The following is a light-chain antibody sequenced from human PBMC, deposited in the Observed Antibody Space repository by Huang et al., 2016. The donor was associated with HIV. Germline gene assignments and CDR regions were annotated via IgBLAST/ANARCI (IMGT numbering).Light chain of an antibody. Sequence: EIVLAQSPGTLSLSPGERATLSCRASQYIASSYLTWYQQKPGQAPRRLIYGASSRATGIPDRFSGSGSGTDFTLTISRLEPEDFAVYYCQQYSGSLWTFGQGTKVEIK. J-gene: IGKJ1*01. CDR3: QQYSGSLWT. CDR1: QYIASSY. CDR2: GAS. V-gene: IGKV3-20*01.